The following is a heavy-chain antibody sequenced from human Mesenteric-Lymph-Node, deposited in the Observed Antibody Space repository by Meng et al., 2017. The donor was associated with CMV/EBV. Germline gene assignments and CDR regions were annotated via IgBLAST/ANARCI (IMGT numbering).Heavy chain of an antibody. CDR3: ARVFYSYGSGY. D-gene: IGHD5-18*01. CDR1: GFTFSSYW. CDR2: IKQDGSEK. J-gene: IGHJ4*02. Sequence: GESLKISCAASGFTFSSYWMTWVRQAPGKGLEWVANIKQDGSEKYYVDSVKGRFTISRDNAKNSLYLQMNSLRAEDTAVYYCARVFYSYGSGYWGQGTLVTVS. V-gene: IGHV3-7*01.